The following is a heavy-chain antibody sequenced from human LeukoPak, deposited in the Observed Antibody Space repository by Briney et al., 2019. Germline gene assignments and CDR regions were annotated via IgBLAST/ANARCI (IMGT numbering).Heavy chain of an antibody. CDR3: ARDLLDSSGYTYYFDY. Sequence: ASVKVSCKASGYTFTSYYMHWVRQAPGQGLEWMGIINPSGGSTSYAQKFQGRVTMTRDTSTSTVYMELSSLRSEDTAVYYCARDLLDSSGYTYYFDYWGQGTLVTVSS. J-gene: IGHJ4*02. D-gene: IGHD3-22*01. CDR2: INPSGGST. CDR1: GYTFTSYY. V-gene: IGHV1-46*01.